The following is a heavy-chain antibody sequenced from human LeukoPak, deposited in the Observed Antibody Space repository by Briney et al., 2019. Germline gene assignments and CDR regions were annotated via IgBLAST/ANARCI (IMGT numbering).Heavy chain of an antibody. CDR2: ISSSSSYI. CDR1: GFTVSSNS. J-gene: IGHJ3*02. V-gene: IGHV3-21*01. CDR3: ARDRTTRPPTYAFEI. D-gene: IGHD1/OR15-1a*01. Sequence: PGGSLRLSCTVSGFTVSSNSMSWVRQAPGKGLEWVSSISSSSSYIYYADSVKGRFTISRDNAKNSLYLQMNSLRAEDTAVYYCARDRTTRPPTYAFEIWGQGTMVTVSS.